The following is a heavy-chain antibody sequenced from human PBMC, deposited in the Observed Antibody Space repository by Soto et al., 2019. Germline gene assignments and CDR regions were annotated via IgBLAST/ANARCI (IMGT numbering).Heavy chain of an antibody. CDR3: ARGAIQLWSHFDY. D-gene: IGHD5-18*01. Sequence: ASETLSLTCAVYGGSFSGYYWSWIRQPPGKGLEWIGEINHSGSTNYNPSLKSRVTISVDTSKNQFSLKLSSVTAADTAVYYCARGAIQLWSHFDYWGQGTLVTVSS. J-gene: IGHJ4*02. V-gene: IGHV4-34*01. CDR1: GGSFSGYY. CDR2: INHSGST.